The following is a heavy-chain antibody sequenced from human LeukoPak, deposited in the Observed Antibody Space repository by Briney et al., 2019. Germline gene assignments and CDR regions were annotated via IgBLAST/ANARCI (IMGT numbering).Heavy chain of an antibody. CDR1: GGSISSSSYY. CDR3: ARVLEQLAVFDY. CDR2: IYYSGST. J-gene: IGHJ4*02. D-gene: IGHD6-6*01. Sequence: SETLSLTCTVSGGSISSSSYYWGWIRQPPGKGLEWIGSIYYSGSTYYNPSLKSRVTISVDTSKNQFSLKLSSATAADTAVYYCARVLEQLAVFDYWGQGTLVTVSS. V-gene: IGHV4-39*07.